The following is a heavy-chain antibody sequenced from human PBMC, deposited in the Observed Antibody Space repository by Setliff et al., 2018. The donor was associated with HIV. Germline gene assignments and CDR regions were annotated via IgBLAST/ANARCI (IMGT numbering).Heavy chain of an antibody. V-gene: IGHV4-59*13. CDR3: ARGRVTLNGVAAGHHYMDV. CDR2: VYYTGST. CDR1: GGFIGTYY. Sequence: PSETQSRTCTVSGGFIGTYYWSWIRQSPGKGLEWIGSVYYTGSTNYNPSLESRVTMSVDTSKNQFSLRLMSLTAADTAIYYCARGRVTLNGVAAGHHYMDVWGKGNTVTVS. D-gene: IGHD3-3*01. J-gene: IGHJ6*03.